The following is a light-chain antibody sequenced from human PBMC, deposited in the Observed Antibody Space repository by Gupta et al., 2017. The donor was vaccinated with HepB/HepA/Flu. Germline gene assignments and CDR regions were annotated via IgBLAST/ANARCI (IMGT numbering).Light chain of an antibody. Sequence: LLPPYQATLSLSPGERATLSCRASQSVSSYLAWYQQKPGQAPRLLIYDASNRATGIPARFSGSGSETDFTLTISSLEPEDFAVYYCQQRSNWPLTFGGGTKVEIK. V-gene: IGKV3-11*01. CDR3: QQRSNWPLT. CDR1: QSVSSY. J-gene: IGKJ4*01. CDR2: DAS.